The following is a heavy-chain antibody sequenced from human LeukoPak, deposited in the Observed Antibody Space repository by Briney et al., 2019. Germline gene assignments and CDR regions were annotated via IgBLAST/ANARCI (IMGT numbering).Heavy chain of an antibody. V-gene: IGHV1-2*06. J-gene: IGHJ5*02. Sequence: GASVKVSCEASGYIFTGYYIHWVRQAPGQGLEWMGRINPNGGGTNYAQKFQGRVTVTGDTSISTAYMELSRLRSDDTAVYYCAREIRRGAGDWFDPWGQGTLVTVSS. D-gene: IGHD1-26*01. CDR3: AREIRRGAGDWFDP. CDR2: INPNGGGT. CDR1: GYIFTGYY.